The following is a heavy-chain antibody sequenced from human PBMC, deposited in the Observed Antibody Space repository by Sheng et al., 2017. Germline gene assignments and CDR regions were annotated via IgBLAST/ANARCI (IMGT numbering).Heavy chain of an antibody. CDR1: GFNVDKNH. Sequence: EVRLVESGGNLIRPGGSLRLSCAASGFNVDKNHMTWVRQAPGKGLEWVLILYSGGITYYTDSVKGRFTISRRRFQEHTVSSNEQPELEDTAVYYCTRRSPVVAPRLTDWGQGHVVTVSS. V-gene: IGHV3-53*01. CDR3: TRRSPVVAPRLTD. J-gene: IGHJ4*02. D-gene: IGHD2-15*01. CDR2: LYSGGIT.